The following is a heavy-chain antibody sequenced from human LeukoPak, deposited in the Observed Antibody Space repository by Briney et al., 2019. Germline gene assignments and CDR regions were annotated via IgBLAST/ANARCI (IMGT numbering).Heavy chain of an antibody. V-gene: IGHV3-48*03. CDR3: ARVDFGTYYDILTGYYRGGYFDY. CDR1: GFTFSSYE. CDR2: ISSSGSTI. J-gene: IGHJ4*02. Sequence: GGSLRLSCAASGFTFSSYEMNRVRQAPGKGLEWVSYISSSGSTIYYAASVKGRFTISRDNAKNSLYLQMNSLRAEDTAVYYCARVDFGTYYDILTGYYRGGYFDYWGQGTLVTVSS. D-gene: IGHD3-9*01.